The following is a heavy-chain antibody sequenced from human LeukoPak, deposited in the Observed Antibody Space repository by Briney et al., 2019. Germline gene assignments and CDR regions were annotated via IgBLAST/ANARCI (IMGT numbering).Heavy chain of an antibody. D-gene: IGHD2-2*01. CDR2: ITGRGDDT. J-gene: IGHJ4*01. V-gene: IGHV3-23*01. CDR1: GFTFSNAW. CDR3: VKGSRTSRPYYFDY. Sequence: GGSLRLSCAASGFTFSNAWMSWVRQAPGEGLEWVSAITGRGDDTYHADSVKGRFTISRDNSKNTLYLQMNSLRAEDTAVYYCVKGSRTSRPYYFDYWGHGTLVTVSS.